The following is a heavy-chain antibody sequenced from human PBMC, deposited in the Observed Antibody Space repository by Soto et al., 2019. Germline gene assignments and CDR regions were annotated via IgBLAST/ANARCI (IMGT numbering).Heavy chain of an antibody. J-gene: IGHJ4*02. V-gene: IGHV4-61*01. CDR1: SGSVSSGSYY. CDR2: IYYNGGS. CDR3: ARGGRSSSNFDY. D-gene: IGHD6-13*01. Sequence: QVQLQESGPGLVKPSEALSLTCTVSSGSVSSGSYYWHWIRLPPGKALEWIGYIYYNGGSNYNPSLKSRVSMSIDTSKNQFSMKLSSVTVADTAVYYCARGGRSSSNFDYWGQGTLVSVSS.